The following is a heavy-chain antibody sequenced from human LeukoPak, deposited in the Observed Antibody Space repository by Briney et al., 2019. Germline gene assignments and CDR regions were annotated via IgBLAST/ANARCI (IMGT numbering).Heavy chain of an antibody. CDR3: ARDLAGGGFDP. V-gene: IGHV4-59*01. CDR1: GGSISSYY. Sequence: PSETLSLTCTVSGGSISSYYWSWIRQPPGKGLEGIGYIYYSGSTNYNPSLKSRVTISVDTSKNQFSLKLSSVTAADTAVYYCARDLAGGGFDPWGQGTLVTVSS. CDR2: IYYSGST. D-gene: IGHD3-16*01. J-gene: IGHJ5*02.